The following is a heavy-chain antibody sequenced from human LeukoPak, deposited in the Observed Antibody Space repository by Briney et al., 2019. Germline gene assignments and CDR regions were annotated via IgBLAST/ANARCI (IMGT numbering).Heavy chain of an antibody. CDR3: VRESRMMTTVRYWFDP. D-gene: IGHD1-1*01. V-gene: IGHV4-39*07. Sequence: SETLSLTCPVSGGSMRTTTYYWGWIRQPPGKGLEWIGSIYYNGGTYYNPSLKSPVTISLATSNNQFSVKLNSVTAADTAVYYCVRESRMMTTVRYWFDPWGQGTLVTVSS. J-gene: IGHJ5*02. CDR2: IYYNGGT. CDR1: GGSMRTTTYY.